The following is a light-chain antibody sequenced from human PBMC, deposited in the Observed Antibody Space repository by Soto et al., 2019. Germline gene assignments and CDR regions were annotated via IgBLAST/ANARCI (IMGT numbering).Light chain of an antibody. J-gene: IGKJ4*01. CDR1: QSIGNN. Sequence: EIVMTQSPATLSLSPGESVTLSCRASQSIGNNLAWYQHKTGRAPRLLIHAHSTRATGVPDRFSGSGSGTELNLTISRLEPEDFAVCYCQQYGSSPLTCGGGTKVDIK. V-gene: IGKV3-20*01. CDR3: QQYGSSPLT. CDR2: AHS.